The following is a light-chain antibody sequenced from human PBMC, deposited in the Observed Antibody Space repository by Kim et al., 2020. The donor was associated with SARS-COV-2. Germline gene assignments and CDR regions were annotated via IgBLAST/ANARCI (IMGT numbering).Light chain of an antibody. CDR1: NLGEKF. J-gene: IGLJ2*01. V-gene: IGLV3-1*01. CDR3: QAWDSSVV. Sequence: VSVSPGQAASISCSGNNLGEKFVSWYQQKPGQSPELVIYQDKKRPSGIPERFSGCTSGNTATLTISGTQAVDEGDYYCQAWDSSVVFGGGTQLTVL. CDR2: QDK.